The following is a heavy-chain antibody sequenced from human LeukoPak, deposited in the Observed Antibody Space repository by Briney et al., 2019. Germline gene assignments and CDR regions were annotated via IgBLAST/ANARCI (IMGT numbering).Heavy chain of an antibody. CDR1: GYTFTGYY. Sequence: ASVKVSCKASGYTFTGYYIHWVRQAPGQGLEWMGWINPNSGGTNYAQKFQGRVTMTRDTSISTAYMELSRLRSDDTAVYYCAISPRYCSGGSCYTDYWGQGTLVTVSS. CDR3: AISPRYCSGGSCYTDY. D-gene: IGHD2-15*01. CDR2: INPNSGGT. J-gene: IGHJ4*02. V-gene: IGHV1-2*02.